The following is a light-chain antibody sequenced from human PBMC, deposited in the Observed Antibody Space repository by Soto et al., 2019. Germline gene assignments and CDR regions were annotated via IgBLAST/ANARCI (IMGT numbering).Light chain of an antibody. V-gene: IGLV2-14*01. CDR2: DVS. Sequence: QSALTQPASVSGSPGQSITISCTGTSSDVGGYNYVSWYQQHPGTAPKLMIYDVSNRPSGVSNRFSGSKSGNTASLTISGLAAEDAAYYYCSSYTSSSTQMVFGGGTKLTVL. CDR1: SSDVGGYNY. CDR3: SSYTSSSTQMV. J-gene: IGLJ3*02.